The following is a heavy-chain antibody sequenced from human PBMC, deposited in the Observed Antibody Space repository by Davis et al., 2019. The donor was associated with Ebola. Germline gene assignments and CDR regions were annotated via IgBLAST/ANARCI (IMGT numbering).Heavy chain of an antibody. CDR2: ISSSSSYT. V-gene: IGHV3-11*06. Sequence: GESLNIPCAASGFTFSDYYMSWIRQAPGKWLEWVSYISSSSSYTNYADSVKGRFTISRDNAKNSLYLQMNSLRAEDTAVYYCARDHDYAFDYWGQGTLVTVSS. J-gene: IGHJ4*02. D-gene: IGHD4-17*01. CDR3: ARDHDYAFDY. CDR1: GFTFSDYY.